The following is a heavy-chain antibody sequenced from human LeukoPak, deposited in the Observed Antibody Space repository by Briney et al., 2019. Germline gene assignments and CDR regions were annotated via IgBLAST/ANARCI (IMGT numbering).Heavy chain of an antibody. J-gene: IGHJ3*02. V-gene: IGHV1-2*02. CDR2: INPNSGGT. Sequence: ASVKVSCKASGYTFTGYYMHWVRQAPGQGNDWMGWINPNSGGTNYAQKFQGRVTMTRDTSISTAYMELSRLRSDDTAVYYCARADAFVLRFLEWTDAFDIWGQGTMVTVSS. D-gene: IGHD3-3*01. CDR1: GYTFTGYY. CDR3: ARADAFVLRFLEWTDAFDI.